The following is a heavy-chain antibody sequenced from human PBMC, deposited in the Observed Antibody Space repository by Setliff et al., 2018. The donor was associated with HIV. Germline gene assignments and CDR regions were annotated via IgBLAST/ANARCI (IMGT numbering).Heavy chain of an antibody. V-gene: IGHV1-69*10. CDR1: GGTFSSYS. CDR3: ARRHEDGYIDY. Sequence: SVKVSCKASGGTFSSYSISWVRQAPGQGLEWMGGIIPILGIANYAKKFQGRVTITADESTSTAYMELSSLRSEDTAVYYCARRHEDGYIDYWGQGTLVTVSS. J-gene: IGHJ4*02. CDR2: IIPILGIA.